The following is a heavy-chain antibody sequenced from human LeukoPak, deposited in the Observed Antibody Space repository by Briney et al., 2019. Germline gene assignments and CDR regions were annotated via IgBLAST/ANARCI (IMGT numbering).Heavy chain of an antibody. CDR3: AKGSGSYKGIDY. CDR2: ISWNSGSI. CDR1: GFTFDDYA. Sequence: GGSLRLSCAASGFTFDDYAMHWVRQAPGKGLEWVSGISWNSGSIGYADSVKGRFTISRDNAKNSLYLQMNSLRAEDTAVYYCAKGSGSYKGIDYWGQGILVTVSS. J-gene: IGHJ4*02. D-gene: IGHD3-10*01. V-gene: IGHV3-9*01.